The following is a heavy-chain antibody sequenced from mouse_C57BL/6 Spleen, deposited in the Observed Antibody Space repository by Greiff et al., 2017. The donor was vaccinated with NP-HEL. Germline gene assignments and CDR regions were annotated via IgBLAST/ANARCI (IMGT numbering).Heavy chain of an antibody. Sequence: QVHVKQSGAELVRPGASVTLSCKASGYTFTDYEMHWVKQTPVHGLAWIGDIDPDTGGTAYNQTFKGKAILTADKSSSTSYMELRSLTSEDSAVYYCTRMYYYGSSYAMDYWGQGTSVTVSS. CDR2: IDPDTGGT. V-gene: IGHV1-15*01. CDR1: GYTFTDYE. J-gene: IGHJ4*01. D-gene: IGHD1-1*01. CDR3: TRMYYYGSSYAMDY.